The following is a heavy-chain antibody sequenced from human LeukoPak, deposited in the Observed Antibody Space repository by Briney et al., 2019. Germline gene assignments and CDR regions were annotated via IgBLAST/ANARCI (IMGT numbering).Heavy chain of an antibody. J-gene: IGHJ4*02. Sequence: GGSLRLSCAASGFTFSSYAMHWVRQAPGKGLEYVSAISSNGRITYNANSVKGRFTISRDNSRHNLYLQMDSLRDEDMAVYYCARVSGWYWFDNWGQGILVTVSS. CDR3: ARVSGWYWFDN. V-gene: IGHV3-64*01. CDR1: GFTFSSYA. D-gene: IGHD6-19*01. CDR2: ISSNGRIT.